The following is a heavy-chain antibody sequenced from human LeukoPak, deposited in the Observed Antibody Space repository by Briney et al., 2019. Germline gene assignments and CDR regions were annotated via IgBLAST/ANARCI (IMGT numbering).Heavy chain of an antibody. D-gene: IGHD5-12*01. J-gene: IGHJ6*02. Sequence: SETLSLTCTVSGGSLSGFYWSWIRQPPGAGLEWIGYVYYGGSTTYNPSLKSRVTISVDTSKNQFSLRLGSVTAADTAVYYCAREKWRSPYYYYGMDVWGQGTTVTVSS. V-gene: IGHV4-59*01. CDR3: AREKWRSPYYYYGMDV. CDR1: GGSLSGFY. CDR2: VYYGGST.